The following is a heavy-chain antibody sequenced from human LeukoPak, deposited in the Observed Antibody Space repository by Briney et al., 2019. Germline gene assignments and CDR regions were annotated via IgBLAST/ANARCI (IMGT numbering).Heavy chain of an antibody. CDR3: ARAVTGYYYYGMDV. CDR2: IYYSGRT. D-gene: IGHD4-11*01. V-gene: IGHV4-59*01. CDR1: GGSISSYY. J-gene: IGHJ6*02. Sequence: PSETLSLTCTVSGGSISSYYWSWIRQPPGKGLEWIGYIYYSGRTNYNPSLKSRVAISVDTSKNQFSLKLSSVTAADTAVYYCARAVTGYYYYGMDVWGQGTTVSVSS.